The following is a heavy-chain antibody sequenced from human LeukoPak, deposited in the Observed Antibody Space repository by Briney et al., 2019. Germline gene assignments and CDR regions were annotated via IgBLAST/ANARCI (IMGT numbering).Heavy chain of an antibody. CDR3: ARSNQADDY. J-gene: IGHJ4*02. V-gene: IGHV3-74*01. CDR2: INPGGSST. Sequence: GVSLRLSCAASGFTFSSYWMHWVRQVPGKGLVWVSRINPGGSSTAYADPVKGRFTISRDNAKNTLYLQMDSLRAEDTAIYYCARSNQADDYWGQGTLVTVSS. CDR1: GFTFSSYW. D-gene: IGHD1-14*01.